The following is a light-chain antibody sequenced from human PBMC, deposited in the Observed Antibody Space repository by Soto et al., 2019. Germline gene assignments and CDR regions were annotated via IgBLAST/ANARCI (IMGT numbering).Light chain of an antibody. Sequence: EIVMTQSPATLSVSPGERATLSCRASQSVSSNLAWYQQKPGQAPRLLIYGASIRATGVPATFSGSGSGTDFNLTITRLEPEDFAVYYCRQYGGSPITFGLGTRLEIK. CDR1: QSVSSN. CDR2: GAS. J-gene: IGKJ5*01. V-gene: IGKV3-15*01. CDR3: RQYGGSPIT.